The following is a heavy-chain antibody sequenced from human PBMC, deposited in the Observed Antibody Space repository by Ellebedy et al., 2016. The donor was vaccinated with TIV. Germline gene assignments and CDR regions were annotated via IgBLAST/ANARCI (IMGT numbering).Heavy chain of an antibody. Sequence: GESLRLSXTASGFTFGDYAMSWFRQAPGKGLEWVGFIRSKAYGGTTEYAASVKGRFTISRDDSKSIAYLQMNSLKTEDTAVYYCTSVGGVPYYYDSSGYSDYWGQGTLVTVSS. D-gene: IGHD3-22*01. CDR2: IRSKAYGGTT. J-gene: IGHJ4*02. V-gene: IGHV3-49*03. CDR1: GFTFGDYA. CDR3: TSVGGVPYYYDSSGYSDY.